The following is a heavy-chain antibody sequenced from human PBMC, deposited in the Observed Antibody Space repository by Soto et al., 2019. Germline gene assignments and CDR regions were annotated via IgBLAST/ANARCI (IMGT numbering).Heavy chain of an antibody. CDR1: GFTVSNNY. V-gene: IGHV3-53*01. CDR2: IDSDGST. Sequence: GGSLRLSCAASGFTVSNNYMSWVRQAPGRGLEWVSVIDSDGSTYYADSVKGRFTISRDNSKNTLYLQTNSLRAEDTAVYYCVRVFDTYYFDLWGQGNMVTVS. J-gene: IGHJ4*03. CDR3: VRVFDTYYFDL. D-gene: IGHD3-9*01.